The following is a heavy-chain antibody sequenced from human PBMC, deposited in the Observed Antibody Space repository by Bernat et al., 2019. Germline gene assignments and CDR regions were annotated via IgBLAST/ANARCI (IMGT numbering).Heavy chain of an antibody. V-gene: IGHV3-33*01. CDR3: AREAGSWGGSDRETLDY. J-gene: IGHJ4*02. D-gene: IGHD2-15*01. CDR2: IGYDGSNK. Sequence: QVQLVESGGGVVQPGGSLRLSCAASGFTFSSYGMHWVRQAPGKGLEWVAVIGYDGSNKYYADVVKGRFTISRDNSKNTLYLQMNSLRVEDTAVYYCAREAGSWGGSDRETLDYWGQGTLVTVSS. CDR1: GFTFSSYG.